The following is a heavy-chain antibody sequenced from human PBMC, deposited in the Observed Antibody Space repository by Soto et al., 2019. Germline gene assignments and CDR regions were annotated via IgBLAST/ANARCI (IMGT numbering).Heavy chain of an antibody. D-gene: IGHD6-6*01. V-gene: IGHV3-48*02. CDR1: GFTFSSYS. CDR2: ISSSSSTI. Sequence: GSLRLSCAASGFTFSSYSMNWVRQAPGKGLEWVSYISSSSSTIYYADSVKGRFTISRDNAKNSLYLQMNSLRDEDTALYYCARDSAVGSSSGPATKFDSWGQGTLVTVSS. CDR3: ARDSAVGSSSGPATKFDS. J-gene: IGHJ4*02.